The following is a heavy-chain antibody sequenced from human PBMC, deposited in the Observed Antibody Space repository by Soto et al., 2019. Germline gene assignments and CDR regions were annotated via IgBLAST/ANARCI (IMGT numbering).Heavy chain of an antibody. CDR1: GGSVSNDY. J-gene: IGHJ5*02. Sequence: QVQLQESGPGLVKPSETLSLTCTVSGGSVSNDYWSWIRQPPGKGLEWIGYIYDSGSTYYNPSLKSRVTLPVDTSKNQFALKFRSVTAADTAVYYCPRENWGNSNWFDPWGQGTLVTVSS. CDR2: IYDSGST. D-gene: IGHD3-16*01. V-gene: IGHV4-59*02. CDR3: PRENWGNSNWFDP.